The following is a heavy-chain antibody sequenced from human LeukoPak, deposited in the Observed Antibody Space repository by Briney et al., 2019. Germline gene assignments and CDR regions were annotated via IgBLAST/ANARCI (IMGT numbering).Heavy chain of an antibody. CDR3: ASDTVVADGFFHS. Sequence: SETLSLTCTVSGGSISSSSYYWDWIRQPPGKGLEWIGSIYYSGSTYYNPSLKSRVTISVDTSKNQFSLKLSSVTAADTAVYFCASDTVVADGFFHSWGQGTLVTVSA. CDR2: IYYSGST. J-gene: IGHJ5*02. D-gene: IGHD6-19*01. V-gene: IGHV4-39*07. CDR1: GGSISSSSYY.